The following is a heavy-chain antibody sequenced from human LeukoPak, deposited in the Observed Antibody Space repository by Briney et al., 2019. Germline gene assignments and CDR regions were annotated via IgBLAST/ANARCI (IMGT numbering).Heavy chain of an antibody. J-gene: IGHJ4*02. CDR2: INPNSGGT. CDR1: GYTFTGYY. D-gene: IGHD5-18*01. Sequence: ASVKVSCTASGYTFTGYYMHWVRPAPGQGLGWMGWINPNSGGTNYAQKFQGRVTMTRDTSISTPYMELSRLRSDDTAVYYCARPRFGYSYDPSQYWGQGTLVTVSS. CDR3: ARPRFGYSYDPSQY. V-gene: IGHV1-2*02.